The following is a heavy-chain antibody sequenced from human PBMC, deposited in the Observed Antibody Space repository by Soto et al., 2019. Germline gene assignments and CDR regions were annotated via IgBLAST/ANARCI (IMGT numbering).Heavy chain of an antibody. V-gene: IGHV1-69*01. CDR3: ARDSGAKLSSS. D-gene: IGHD6-13*01. CDR1: GGTFSSYR. J-gene: IGHJ4*02. CDR2: IVPIYRTA. Sequence: QVQLVQSGAEVKKPGSSVKVSCKASGGTFSSYRINWVRQAPGQGLEWVGGIVPIYRTADYAQKFQGRVTITADASARTAYMELRSLTSQDTAVYYCARDSGAKLSSSWGQGTLVTVSS.